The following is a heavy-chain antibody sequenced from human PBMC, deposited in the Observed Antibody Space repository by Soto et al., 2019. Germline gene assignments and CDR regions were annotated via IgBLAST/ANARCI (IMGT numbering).Heavy chain of an antibody. D-gene: IGHD3-10*02. Sequence: PWVSMQIWSRGSGCRCTNYCCGCVSQMPGKGLEWMGIIYPGDSDTRYSPSFQGQVTISADKSISTAYLQWSSLKASDTAMYYCARRTTMLDRGNWFDPWGQGTLVTVSS. J-gene: IGHJ5*02. CDR3: ARRTTMLDRGNWFDP. CDR2: IYPGDSDT. CDR1: GCRCTNYC. V-gene: IGHV5-51*01.